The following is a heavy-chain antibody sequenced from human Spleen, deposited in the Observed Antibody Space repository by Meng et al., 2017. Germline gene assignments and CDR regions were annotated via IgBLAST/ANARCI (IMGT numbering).Heavy chain of an antibody. Sequence: GESLKISCAASGFYFNNAWMSWVRQAPGKGLEWVGRIKSNTDGGTAEYAAPVTGRFTISRDDSKSIAYLQMNSLKTEDTAVYYCAKDKFADYYGSGSYPDYWGHGTRVTVSS. CDR1: GFYFNNAW. CDR2: IKSNTDGGTA. D-gene: IGHD3-10*01. J-gene: IGHJ4*01. CDR3: AKDKFADYYGSGSYPDY. V-gene: IGHV3-15*01.